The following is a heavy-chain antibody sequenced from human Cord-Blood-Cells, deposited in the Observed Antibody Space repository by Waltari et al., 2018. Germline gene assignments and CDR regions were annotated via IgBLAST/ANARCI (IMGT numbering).Heavy chain of an antibody. CDR1: GYTFTGYY. CDR3: ARDEGLGGLGEDWYFDL. V-gene: IGHV1-2*02. Sequence: QVQLVQSGAEVKKPGASVKVSCKASGYTFTGYYMHWVRQAPGQGLEWMGWINPNSGGTNYAQKFQGRVTMTRDTSISTAYMELSRLRSDDTAVYYCARDEGLGGLGEDWYFDLWGRGTLVTVSS. D-gene: IGHD3-16*01. CDR2: INPNSGGT. J-gene: IGHJ2*01.